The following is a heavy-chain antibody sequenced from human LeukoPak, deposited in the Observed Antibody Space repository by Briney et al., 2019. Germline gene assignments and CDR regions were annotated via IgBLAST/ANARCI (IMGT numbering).Heavy chain of an antibody. Sequence: PGGSLRLSCAASGFTFSSYAMSWVRQAPGKGLEWVSAISGSGGSTYYADSVKGRFTISRDNSKNTLYLQMYSLRAEDTAVYYCAKVRGFYCSSTSCSPTYYFDYWGQGTLVTVSS. CDR3: AKVRGFYCSSTSCSPTYYFDY. D-gene: IGHD2-2*01. CDR2: ISGSGGST. V-gene: IGHV3-23*01. J-gene: IGHJ4*02. CDR1: GFTFSSYA.